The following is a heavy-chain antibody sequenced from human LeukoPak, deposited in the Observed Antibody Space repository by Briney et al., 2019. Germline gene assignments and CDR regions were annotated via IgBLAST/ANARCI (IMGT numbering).Heavy chain of an antibody. CDR2: IYYSGST. V-gene: IGHV4-59*01. J-gene: IGHJ6*03. Sequence: SETLSLTCTVSGGSISSYYWSWIRQPPGKGLEWIGYIYYSGSTNYNPSLKSRVTISVDTSKNHFSLKMRSVTAADTAVYYSARDYYDSSGFNYYYMDVWGKGTTVTVSS. CDR1: GGSISSYY. D-gene: IGHD3-22*01. CDR3: ARDYYDSSGFNYYYMDV.